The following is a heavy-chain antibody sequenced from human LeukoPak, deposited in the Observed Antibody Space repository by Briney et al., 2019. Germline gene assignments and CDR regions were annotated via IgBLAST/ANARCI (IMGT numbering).Heavy chain of an antibody. Sequence: GGSLRLSCAASGFTFSTFAMIWVRQPPGKGLEWVSSIFQGGGEIHYADSVRGRFTISRDNSKNTLYLQMNSLRAEDTAVYYCARDRKTTRRIFDYWGQGTLVTVSS. D-gene: IGHD4-11*01. CDR2: IFQGGGEI. J-gene: IGHJ4*02. CDR1: GFTFSTFA. V-gene: IGHV3-23*01. CDR3: ARDRKTTRRIFDY.